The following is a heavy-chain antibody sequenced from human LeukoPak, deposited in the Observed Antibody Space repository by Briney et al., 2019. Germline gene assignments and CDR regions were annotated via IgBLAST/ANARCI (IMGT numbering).Heavy chain of an antibody. D-gene: IGHD1-26*01. V-gene: IGHV1-18*01. J-gene: IGHJ4*02. CDR1: GDTFTSYG. CDR2: ISAYNGNT. CDR3: AREVGIVGATVDY. Sequence: ASAKVSSKASGDTFTSYGISWVRQAPGRGLEWMGWISAYNGNTNYAQKLQGRVTMTTDTSTSTAYMELRSLRSDDTAVYYCAREVGIVGATVDYWGQGTLVTVSS.